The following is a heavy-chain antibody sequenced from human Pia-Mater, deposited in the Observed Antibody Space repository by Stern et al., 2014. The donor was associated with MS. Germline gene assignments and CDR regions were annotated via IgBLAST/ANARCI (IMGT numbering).Heavy chain of an antibody. J-gene: IGHJ4*02. CDR2: FDPEDGET. Sequence: MQLVESGAEVKKPGASVKVSCKVSGSTLTEFSMHWVRQAPGKGLDWMGNFDPEDGETIYSQKFQGRLTMTEDTATDTAYMELSSLRSDDTAVYYCATDYNYWGQGTLVTVTS. CDR3: ATDYNY. V-gene: IGHV1-24*01. D-gene: IGHD3-10*01. CDR1: GSTLTEFS.